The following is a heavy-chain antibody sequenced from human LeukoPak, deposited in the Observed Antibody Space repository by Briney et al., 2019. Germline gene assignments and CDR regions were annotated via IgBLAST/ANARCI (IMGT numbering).Heavy chain of an antibody. V-gene: IGHV3-7*01. Sequence: GGSLRLSCAASGFTFTNYWMTWVRQAPGKGLEWVANIKQDGGEKYYVDSVKGRFTISRDNSKNTLYLQMNSLRAEDTAVYYCARAPGYGAAYYFDYWGQGTLVTVSS. CDR2: IKQDGGEK. CDR1: GFTFTNYW. J-gene: IGHJ4*02. D-gene: IGHD1-1*01. CDR3: ARAPGYGAAYYFDY.